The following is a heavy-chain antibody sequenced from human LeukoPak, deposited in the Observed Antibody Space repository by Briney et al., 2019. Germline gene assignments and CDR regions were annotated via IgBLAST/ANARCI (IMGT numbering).Heavy chain of an antibody. CDR1: GGSFSGYY. D-gene: IGHD3-22*01. Sequence: PSETLSLTCAVYGGSFSGYYWSWIRQPPGKGLEWIGKINRSGSTNYNPSLKSRVTMSVDTSKNQFSLKLSSVTAADTAVYYCARDQRDYYDSSGYYNYYYYGMDVWGQGTTVTVSS. V-gene: IGHV4-34*01. J-gene: IGHJ6*02. CDR3: ARDQRDYYDSSGYYNYYYYGMDV. CDR2: INRSGST.